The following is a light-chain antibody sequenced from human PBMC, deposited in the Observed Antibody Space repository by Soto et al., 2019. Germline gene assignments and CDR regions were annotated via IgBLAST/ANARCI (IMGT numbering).Light chain of an antibody. V-gene: IGKV1-27*01. CDR2: GAY. CDR3: QKYNSGLIT. Sequence: DIQMTQSASSLSASLGDRVTITCRASQVIGNYLAWYQQKKGKVPKPLIYGAYTLQSGVPSRFSGSGYGTDFNLTISSLQTEDVAIYYCQKYNSGLITFGQGTRLEIK. J-gene: IGKJ5*01. CDR1: QVIGNY.